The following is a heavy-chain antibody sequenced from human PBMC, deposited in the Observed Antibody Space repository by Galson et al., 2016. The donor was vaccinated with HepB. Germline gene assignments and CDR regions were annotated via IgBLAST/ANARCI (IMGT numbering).Heavy chain of an antibody. CDR3: ARANYDILTGYWAP. CDR2: IVPLFNTP. Sequence: SVKVSCKVSGGTFNFYGIGWVRQAPGQGLEWMGGIVPLFNTPDYAQKFQDRVTMTADKSTGTVYMELNSLRSDDTAVYYCARANYDILTGYWAPWGQGTLVTVSS. CDR1: GGTFNFYG. J-gene: IGHJ5*02. D-gene: IGHD3-9*01. V-gene: IGHV1-69*06.